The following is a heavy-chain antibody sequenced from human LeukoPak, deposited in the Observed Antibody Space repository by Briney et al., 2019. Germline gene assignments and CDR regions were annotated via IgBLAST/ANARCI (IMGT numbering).Heavy chain of an antibody. Sequence: SETLSLTCAVHGGSFSGYYWSWIRQPPGKGLEWIGEINHSGSTNYNPSLKSRVTISVDTSKNQFSLKLSSVTAADTAVYYCARDFDYYDSSGYYLAYWGQGTLVTVSS. CDR1: GGSFSGYY. CDR2: INHSGST. CDR3: ARDFDYYDSSGYYLAY. V-gene: IGHV4-34*01. J-gene: IGHJ4*02. D-gene: IGHD3-22*01.